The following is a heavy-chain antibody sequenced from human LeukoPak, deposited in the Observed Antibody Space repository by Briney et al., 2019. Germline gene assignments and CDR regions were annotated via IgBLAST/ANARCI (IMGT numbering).Heavy chain of an antibody. Sequence: PGGSLRLSCAASGFTFSSYAMSWVRQAPGKGPEWVSAISGSGSSTYYADSVKGRFTISRDNSKNTLYLQMNSLRAEDTAVYYCAKRSPTYYYDSSGYYAPFDYWGQGTLVTVSS. CDR3: AKRSPTYYYDSSGYYAPFDY. J-gene: IGHJ4*02. CDR2: ISGSGSST. D-gene: IGHD3-22*01. CDR1: GFTFSSYA. V-gene: IGHV3-23*01.